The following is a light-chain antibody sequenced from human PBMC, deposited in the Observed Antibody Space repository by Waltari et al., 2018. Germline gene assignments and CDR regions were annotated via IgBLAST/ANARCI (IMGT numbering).Light chain of an antibody. Sequence: EIVLTQSPGTLSLSPGERATLSCRASQSVGRSLAWYQQKPGQAPRLLIYGASIRATGIPDRFSGGGSGTDFSLTISRLEPEDFAAYHCQHYVRLPVTFGLGTKVEIK. CDR1: QSVGRS. J-gene: IGKJ1*01. V-gene: IGKV3-20*01. CDR2: GAS. CDR3: QHYVRLPVT.